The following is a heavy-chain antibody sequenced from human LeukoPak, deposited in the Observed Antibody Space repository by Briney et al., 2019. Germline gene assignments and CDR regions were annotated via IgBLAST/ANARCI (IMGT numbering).Heavy chain of an antibody. CDR1: GFTFSSYA. J-gene: IGHJ6*02. CDR3: AKVPAYYYDSGGYYSGYYYGMDV. D-gene: IGHD3-22*01. Sequence: GGSLRLSCAASGFTFSSYAMSWVRQAPGKGLEWVSAISGSGGSTYYADSVKGRFTISRDNSKNTLYLQMNSLRAEDTAVYYCAKVPAYYYDSGGYYSGYYYGMDVWGQGTTVTVSS. CDR2: ISGSGGST. V-gene: IGHV3-23*01.